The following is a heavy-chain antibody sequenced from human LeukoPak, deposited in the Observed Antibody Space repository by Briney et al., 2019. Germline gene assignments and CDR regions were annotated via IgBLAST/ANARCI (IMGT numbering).Heavy chain of an antibody. CDR3: ARESIVGALFDY. V-gene: IGHV3-30*02. J-gene: IGHJ4*02. D-gene: IGHD1-26*01. CDR2: ILYDGSTK. Sequence: GGSLRLSCAASGFTFSSYGMHWVRQAPGKGLEWVTFILYDGSTKYYADSVKGRFTVSRDNSKNTLYLQMNSLRAEDTAVYYCARESIVGALFDYWGQGTLVTVSS. CDR1: GFTFSSYG.